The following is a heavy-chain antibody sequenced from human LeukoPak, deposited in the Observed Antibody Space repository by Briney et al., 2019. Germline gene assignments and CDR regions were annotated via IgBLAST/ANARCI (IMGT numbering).Heavy chain of an antibody. CDR2: INTNTGNP. CDR3: ARGRLRPYYDFWSGIGFDI. CDR1: GYTFTSYA. Sequence: GASVTVSCKASGYTFTSYAMNWVRQAPGQGLEWMGWINTNTGNPTYAQGFTGRFVFSLDTSVSTAYLQISSLKAEDTAVYYCARGRLRPYYDFWSGIGFDIWGQGTMVTVSS. J-gene: IGHJ3*02. D-gene: IGHD3-3*01. V-gene: IGHV7-4-1*02.